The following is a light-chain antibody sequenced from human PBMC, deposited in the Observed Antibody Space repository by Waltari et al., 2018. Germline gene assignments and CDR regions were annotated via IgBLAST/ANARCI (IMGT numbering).Light chain of an antibody. J-gene: IGKJ2*01. V-gene: IGKV3-20*01. CDR3: QQYGSSVMYT. CDR2: GAS. CDR1: QRLTKNY. Sequence: VLTQYPGTLSLSPGESATLSCRASQRLTKNYLAWYQQKPGQPPRLLIYGASSRAAGIPDRFSGSGSGTDFTLTISRLDPEDFAIYYCQQYGSSVMYTFGQGTKLEIK.